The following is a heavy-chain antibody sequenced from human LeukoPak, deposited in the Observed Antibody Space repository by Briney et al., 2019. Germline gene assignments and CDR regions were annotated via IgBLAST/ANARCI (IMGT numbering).Heavy chain of an antibody. CDR3: APTSEAYTSNWSV. J-gene: IGHJ4*02. V-gene: IGHV1-2*02. CDR2: INPDTDFT. D-gene: IGHD3-16*01. Sequence: ASVKVSCKTSGYRFTDDYIHWVRQAPGQGLEWMGWINPDTDFTNYAPKFRGRVIMTRDTSISTAYMEVRRLTFDDTAIYYCAPTSEAYTSNWSVWGQGTLVTDSP. CDR1: GYRFTDDY.